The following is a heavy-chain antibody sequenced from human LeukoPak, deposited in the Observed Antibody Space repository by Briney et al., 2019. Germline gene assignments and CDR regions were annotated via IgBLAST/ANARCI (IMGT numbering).Heavy chain of an antibody. V-gene: IGHV3-23*01. J-gene: IGHJ4*02. CDR3: AKKETVVSPGNYFDH. D-gene: IGHD4-23*01. CDR2: INDGGYNT. Sequence: GGSLRLSCAASGFTFSTYDMNWVRQAPGKGLEWVAAINDGGYNTYYADSVRGRFTTSGDNAKNTLYLQMNSLRAEDTAVYYCAKKETVVSPGNYFDHWGQGTLVTVSS. CDR1: GFTFSTYD.